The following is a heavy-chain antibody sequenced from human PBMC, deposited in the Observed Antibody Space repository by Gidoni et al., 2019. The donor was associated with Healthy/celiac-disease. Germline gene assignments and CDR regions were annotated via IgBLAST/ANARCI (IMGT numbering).Heavy chain of an antibody. V-gene: IGHV3-23*01. Sequence: EVQLLESGGGLVQPGGSLRLSCAASGFTFSSYAMSWVRQAPGKGLEWFSAISGSGGSKYYAYSVKGRFTIAREKSKNTLYLQMNSLRAEDTAVYYCAKLSESPSYDILTGYYNYWGQGTLVTVSS. CDR2: ISGSGGSK. CDR3: AKLSESPSYDILTGYYNY. CDR1: GFTFSSYA. D-gene: IGHD3-9*01. J-gene: IGHJ4*02.